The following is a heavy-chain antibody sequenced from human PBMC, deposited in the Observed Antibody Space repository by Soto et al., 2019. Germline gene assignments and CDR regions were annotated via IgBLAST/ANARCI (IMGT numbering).Heavy chain of an antibody. CDR3: TTNKVGDTSRYYYYGMDV. V-gene: IGHV3-15*01. Sequence: GGSLRLSCAASGFTFSNAWMSWVRQAPGKGLEWVGRIKSKTDGGTTDYAAPVKGRFTISRDDSKNTLYLQMNSLKTEDTAMYYCTTNKVGDTSRYYYYGMDVWGQGTTVTVSS. CDR1: GFTFSNAW. D-gene: IGHD1-26*01. J-gene: IGHJ6*02. CDR2: IKSKTDGGTT.